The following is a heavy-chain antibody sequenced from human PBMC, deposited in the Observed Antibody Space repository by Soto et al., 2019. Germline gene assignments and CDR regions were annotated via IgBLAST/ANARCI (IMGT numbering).Heavy chain of an antibody. CDR2: IIPIFGTA. CDR3: ARDKPTSSLECLSPNYYYYGMDV. V-gene: IGHV1-69*13. Sequence: SVKVSCKASGGTFSSYAISWVRQAPGQGLEWMGGIIPIFGTANYAQKFQGRVTITADESTSTAYMELSSLRSEDTAVYYCARDKPTSSLECLSPNYYYYGMDVWGQGTTVTVSS. CDR1: GGTFSSYA. J-gene: IGHJ6*02. D-gene: IGHD3-3*01.